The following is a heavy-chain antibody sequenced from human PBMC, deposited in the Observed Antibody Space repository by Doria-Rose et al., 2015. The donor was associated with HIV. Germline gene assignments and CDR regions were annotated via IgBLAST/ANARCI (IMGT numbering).Heavy chain of an antibody. Sequence: RQPPGKGLEWIGYIYSSGSTHYNSSLKSRVTISIDTSKNQFSLELSSVTAADTAVYYCARFRPSRGIYYSLDVWGKGTTVTVSS. D-gene: IGHD3-10*01. CDR2: IYSSGST. J-gene: IGHJ6*03. CDR3: ARFRPSRGIYYSLDV. V-gene: IGHV4-4*09.